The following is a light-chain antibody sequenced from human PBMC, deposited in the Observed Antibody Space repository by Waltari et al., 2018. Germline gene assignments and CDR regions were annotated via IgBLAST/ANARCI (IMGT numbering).Light chain of an antibody. Sequence: DVVMTQSPLSLPVTPGQPASIPFRSSQNLVHSDGKTYFNWLQQKPGQPPRRLIYQVSNRDSGVPDRFSGSGAGTDFTLKISRVEAEDVGVYFCVQGTIVPFSFGQGTKVEIK. V-gene: IGKV2-30*02. J-gene: IGKJ2*03. CDR1: QNLVHSDGKTY. CDR3: VQGTIVPFS. CDR2: QVS.